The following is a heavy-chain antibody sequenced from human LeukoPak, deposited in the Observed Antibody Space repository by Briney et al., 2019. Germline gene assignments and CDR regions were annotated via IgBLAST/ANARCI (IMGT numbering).Heavy chain of an antibody. V-gene: IGHV3-23*01. CDR3: AKGSSWFTSDFDY. J-gene: IGHJ4*02. Sequence: GGSLRLSCAASGFTFSNAWMSWVRQAPGKGLGWVSAISGSGGSTYYADSVKGRFTISRDNSKNTLYLQMNSLRAEDTAVYYCAKGSSWFTSDFDYWGQGTLVTVSS. CDR2: ISGSGGST. D-gene: IGHD6-13*01. CDR1: GFTFSNAW.